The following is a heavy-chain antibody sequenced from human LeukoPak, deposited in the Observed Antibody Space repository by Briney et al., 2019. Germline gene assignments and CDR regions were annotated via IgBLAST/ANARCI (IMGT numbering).Heavy chain of an antibody. CDR2: ISGSGGST. CDR1: GFTFSNYW. D-gene: IGHD4-17*01. CDR3: AKGDDYGDYSWFDP. Sequence: GGSLRLSCAASGFTFSNYWMHWVRQAPGKGLEWVSAISGSGGSTYYADSVKGRFTISRDNSKNTLYLQMNSLRAEDTAVYYCAKGDDYGDYSWFDPWGQGTLVTVSS. J-gene: IGHJ5*02. V-gene: IGHV3-23*01.